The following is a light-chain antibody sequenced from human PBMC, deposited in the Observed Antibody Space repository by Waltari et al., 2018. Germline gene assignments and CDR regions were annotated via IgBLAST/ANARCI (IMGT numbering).Light chain of an antibody. CDR3: QQYYSAPIT. CDR2: WAS. V-gene: IGKV4-1*01. J-gene: IGKJ5*01. Sequence: IVMTQSPDSLAVSLGERAPINCKPTQSILSSSNNKNYLAWYQQKPGQPPKLLIYWASNRESGVPDRFSGSGSGADFTLTITSLQAEDVAVYYCQQYYSAPITFGQGTRLEIK. CDR1: QSILSSSNNKNY.